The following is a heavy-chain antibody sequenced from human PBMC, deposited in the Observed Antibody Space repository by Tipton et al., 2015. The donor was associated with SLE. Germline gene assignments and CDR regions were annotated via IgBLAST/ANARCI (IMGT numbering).Heavy chain of an antibody. CDR1: GGSLSSGGHY. V-gene: IGHV4-31*03. CDR2: IYYSGST. Sequence: TLSLTCTVSGGSLSSGGHYWGWIRQHPGMGLEWIGSIYYSGSTYYNPSLKSRVTISVDTSKDQFSLKLSSVTAADTAVYYCARGSYYFDYWGQGTLVTVSS. CDR3: ARGSYYFDY. J-gene: IGHJ4*02.